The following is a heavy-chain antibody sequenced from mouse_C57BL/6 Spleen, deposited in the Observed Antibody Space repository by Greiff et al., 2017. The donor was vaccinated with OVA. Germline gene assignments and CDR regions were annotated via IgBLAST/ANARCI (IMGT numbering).Heavy chain of an antibody. CDR2: INPYNGDT. Sequence: VQLQQSGPELVKPGDSVKISCKASGYSFTGYFMNWVMQSHGKSLEWIGRINPYNGDTFYNQKFKGKATLTVDKSSSTAHMEIRSLTSEDSAVYYCARSYDYDWDWFAYWGQGTLVTVSA. J-gene: IGHJ3*01. CDR1: GYSFTGYF. V-gene: IGHV1-20*01. CDR3: ARSYDYDWDWFAY. D-gene: IGHD2-4*01.